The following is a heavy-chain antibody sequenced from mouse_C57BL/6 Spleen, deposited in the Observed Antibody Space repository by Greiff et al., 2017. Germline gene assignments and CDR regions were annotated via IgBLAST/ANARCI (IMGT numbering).Heavy chain of an antibody. V-gene: IGHV1-82*01. J-gene: IGHJ4*01. CDR2: IYPGDGDT. CDR1: GYAFSSSW. D-gene: IGHD2-3*01. Sequence: VQLVESGPELVKPGASVKISCKASGYAFSSSWMNWVKQRPGKGLEWIGRIYPGDGDTNYNGKFKGKATLTADKSSSTAYMQLSSLTSEDSAVYFCARWLLDYYAMDYWGQGTSVTVSS. CDR3: ARWLLDYYAMDY.